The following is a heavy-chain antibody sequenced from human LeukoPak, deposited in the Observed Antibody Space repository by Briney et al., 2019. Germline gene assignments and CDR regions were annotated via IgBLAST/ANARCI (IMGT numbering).Heavy chain of an antibody. D-gene: IGHD6-19*01. V-gene: IGHV4-39*01. Sequence: SETLSLTCTVSGGSISSSSYYWGWIRQPPGKGLEWIGSIYYSGSTYSNPSLKSRATLSVDTSKNQFSLKLSSVTGAGTAVYYCARHGGLLAVAGSNNWFDPWGQGTLVTVSS. CDR3: ARHGGLLAVAGSNNWFDP. J-gene: IGHJ5*02. CDR2: IYYSGST. CDR1: GGSISSSSYY.